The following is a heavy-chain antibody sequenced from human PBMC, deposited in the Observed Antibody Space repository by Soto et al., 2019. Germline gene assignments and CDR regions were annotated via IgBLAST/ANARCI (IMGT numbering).Heavy chain of an antibody. V-gene: IGHV1-69*02. Sequence: QVQLVQSGAEVKKPGSSVKVSCKASGGTFSSYTISWVRQAPGQGLEWMGRIIPILGIANYAQKFQGRVIINADKSTSSAYIELSSLRSEDTAVYYCARGEIYDYVGGSYRYGGFGFDPWGQGTLVTVFS. D-gene: IGHD3-16*02. J-gene: IGHJ5*02. CDR1: GGTFSSYT. CDR2: IIPILGIA. CDR3: ARGEIYDYVGGSYRYGGFGFDP.